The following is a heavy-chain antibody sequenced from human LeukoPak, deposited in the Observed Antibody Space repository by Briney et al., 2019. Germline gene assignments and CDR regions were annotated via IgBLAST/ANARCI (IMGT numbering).Heavy chain of an antibody. CDR3: ARRKMATREFDY. V-gene: IGHV4-59*08. J-gene: IGHJ4*02. CDR2: IYYSGST. CDR1: GGSISSYY. Sequence: SETLSLTCTVSGGSISSYYWSWIRQPPGKGLEWIGYIYYSGSTNYNPSLKSRVTISVDTSKNQFSLKLSSVTAADTAVYYCARRKMATREFDYWGQGTLVTVLS. D-gene: IGHD5-24*01.